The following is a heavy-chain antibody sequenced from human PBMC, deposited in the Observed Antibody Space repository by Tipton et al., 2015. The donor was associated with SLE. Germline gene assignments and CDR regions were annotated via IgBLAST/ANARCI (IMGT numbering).Heavy chain of an antibody. CDR1: GFDFSTYN. D-gene: IGHD3-22*01. J-gene: IGHJ6*02. V-gene: IGHV3-21*01. CDR3: ARRGFYYDSGGYHTDYYGMDV. Sequence: SLRLSCAASGFDFSTYNFNWVRQAPGKGLEWVASMSSISSDKDYADSVKGRFTISRDNARHSLFLQMNSLGTEDTAVYYCARRGFYYDSGGYHTDYYGMDVWGQGTTVTVSS. CDR2: MSSISSDK.